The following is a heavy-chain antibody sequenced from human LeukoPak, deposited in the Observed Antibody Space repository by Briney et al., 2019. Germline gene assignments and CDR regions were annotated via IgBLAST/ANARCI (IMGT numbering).Heavy chain of an antibody. D-gene: IGHD3-10*01. J-gene: IGHJ4*02. V-gene: IGHV3-23*01. CDR2: ISGSGGST. Sequence: GGSLRLSCAASGFTFSSYAMSGVRQAPGKGLEWVSAISGSGGSTYYADSVKGRFTISRDNSKNTLYLQMNSLRAEDTAVYYCAKDSYYYGSGTLFDYWGQGTLVTVSS. CDR1: GFTFSSYA. CDR3: AKDSYYYGSGTLFDY.